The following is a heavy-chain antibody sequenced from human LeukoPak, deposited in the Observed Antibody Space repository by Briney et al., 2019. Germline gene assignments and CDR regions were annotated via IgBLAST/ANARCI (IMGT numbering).Heavy chain of an antibody. CDR3: AREGLLKQWLARLNYFDY. CDR1: GFTFSSYS. J-gene: IGHJ4*02. V-gene: IGHV3-21*01. CDR2: ISSSSSYI. D-gene: IGHD6-19*01. Sequence: PGGSLRLSCAASGFTFSSYSMNWVRQAPGKGLEWVSSISSSSSYIYYADSVKGRFTISRDNAKNSLYMQMNSLRAEDTAVYYCAREGLLKQWLARLNYFDYWGQGTLVTVSS.